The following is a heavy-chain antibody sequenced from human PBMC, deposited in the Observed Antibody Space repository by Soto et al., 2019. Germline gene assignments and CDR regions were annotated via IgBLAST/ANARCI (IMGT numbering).Heavy chain of an antibody. CDR1: GYTFTGYY. J-gene: IGHJ4*02. V-gene: IGHV1-18*04. CDR2: ISAYNGNT. Sequence: ASVKVSCKASGYTFTGYYMHWVRQAPGQGLEWMGWISAYNGNTNYAQKLQGRVTMTTDTSTSTAYMELRSLRSDDTAVYYCARVPSGYDLDYWGQGTLVTVSS. D-gene: IGHD5-12*01. CDR3: ARVPSGYDLDY.